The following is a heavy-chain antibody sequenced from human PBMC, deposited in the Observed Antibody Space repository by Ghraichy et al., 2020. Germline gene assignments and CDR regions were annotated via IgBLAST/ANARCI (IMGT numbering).Heavy chain of an antibody. CDR3: SSRGSILAPVGWNDRISDYYVGKVV. J-gene: IGHJ6*02. D-gene: IGHD1-1*01. CDR1: GDSVSSGFYY. CDR2: IYNSGTT. V-gene: IGHV4-61*03. Sequence: SETLSLTCTVSGDSVSSGFYYWSWIRQSPRKGLEWIGYIYNSGTTNYNPSLKSRVTMSVDTSKNHSSLTLRSVTAADTAVYYCSSRGSILAPVGWNDRISDYYVGKVVWGHGTTVTVSS.